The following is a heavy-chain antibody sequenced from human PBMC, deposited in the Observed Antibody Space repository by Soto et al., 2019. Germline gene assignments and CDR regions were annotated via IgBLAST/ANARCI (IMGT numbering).Heavy chain of an antibody. Sequence: VASVKVSCKASGGTFSSYAISWVRQAPGQGLEWMGGIIPIFGTANYAQKFQGRVTITADESTSTAYMELSSLRSEDTAVYYCARGPLYDYVFPFDYWGQGTLVTVSS. V-gene: IGHV1-69*13. D-gene: IGHD3-16*01. CDR3: ARGPLYDYVFPFDY. CDR2: IIPIFGTA. CDR1: GGTFSSYA. J-gene: IGHJ4*02.